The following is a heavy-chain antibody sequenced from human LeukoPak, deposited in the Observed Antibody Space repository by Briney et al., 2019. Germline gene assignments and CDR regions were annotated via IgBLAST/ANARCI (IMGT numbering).Heavy chain of an antibody. D-gene: IGHD3-16*02. Sequence: GNSLKISCKGSEYRFTIYSIGWARHMPGKGLDWMGNLYPGDSDTRYGPSFQGQVTISADKSISTAYLQWSSLKASDTAMYYCARLQSYRYTGDCWGQGTLVGVCS. J-gene: IGHJ4*02. V-gene: IGHV5-51*01. CDR2: LYPGDSDT. CDR3: ARLQSYRYTGDC. CDR1: EYRFTIYS.